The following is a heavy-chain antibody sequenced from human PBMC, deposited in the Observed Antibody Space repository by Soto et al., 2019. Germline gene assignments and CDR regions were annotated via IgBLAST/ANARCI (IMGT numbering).Heavy chain of an antibody. CDR1: GGSISSGGYS. CDR3: ATRQYCSGGSCQGEYFQH. D-gene: IGHD2-15*01. CDR2: IYHSGCT. Sequence: QLQLQESGSGLVKPSQTLSLTCAVSGGSISSGGYSWSWIRQPPGKGLEWIGYIYHSGCTYYNPSLKSRVTISVDRSKNQFSLKLSSVTAADTAVYYCATRQYCSGGSCQGEYFQHWGQGTLVTVSS. V-gene: IGHV4-30-2*01. J-gene: IGHJ1*01.